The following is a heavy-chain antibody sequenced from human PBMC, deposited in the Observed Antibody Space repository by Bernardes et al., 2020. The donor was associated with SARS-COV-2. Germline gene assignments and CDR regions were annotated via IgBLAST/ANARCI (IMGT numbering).Heavy chain of an antibody. CDR3: ARDIVEMATMNYYYYYGMDV. V-gene: IGHV3-7*01. CDR2: IKQDGSEK. J-gene: IGHJ6*02. CDR1: GFTFSSYW. D-gene: IGHD2-15*01. Sequence: VGSLRLSCAASGFTFSSYWMSWVRQAPGKGLEWVANIKQDGSEKYYVDSVKGRFTISRDNAKNSLYLQMNSLRAEDTAVYYCARDIVEMATMNYYYYYGMDVWSQGTTVTVCS.